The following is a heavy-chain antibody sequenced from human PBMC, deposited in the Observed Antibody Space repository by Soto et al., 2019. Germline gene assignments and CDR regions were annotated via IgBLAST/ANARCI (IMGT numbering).Heavy chain of an antibody. CDR3: ATGYCSSTSCYWANFDY. J-gene: IGHJ4*02. Sequence: ASVKVSCKASGYTFTSYAIHWVRQAPGQRLEWMGWINAGNDNTKYSQKFQGRVTITRDTSANTAYMELSSLRSEDTAVYYCATGYCSSTSCYWANFDYWGQGTLVTVSS. D-gene: IGHD2-2*01. V-gene: IGHV1-3*01. CDR1: GYTFTSYA. CDR2: INAGNDNT.